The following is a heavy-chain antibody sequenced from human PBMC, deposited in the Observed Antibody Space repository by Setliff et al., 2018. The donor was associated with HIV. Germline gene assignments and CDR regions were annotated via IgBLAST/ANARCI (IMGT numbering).Heavy chain of an antibody. J-gene: IGHJ4*02. V-gene: IGHV4-4*09. Sequence: ETLSLTCNVSGGSITNFYWSWIRQPPGKGLEWIGYIYNPGSTNFNPSLQSRVSMSVDVSTNQFSLRLTSVTAADTAVYYCARLRLAVMMSLDYFDLWGQGTLVTVSS. CDR1: GGSITNFY. CDR2: IYNPGST. D-gene: IGHD3-16*01. CDR3: ARLRLAVMMSLDYFDL.